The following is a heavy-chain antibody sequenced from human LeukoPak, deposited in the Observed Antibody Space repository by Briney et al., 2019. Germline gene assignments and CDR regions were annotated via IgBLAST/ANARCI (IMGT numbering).Heavy chain of an antibody. Sequence: GGSLRLSCAASRFTLSSYGTHRVPQAPRKGLEWVAVISYDGSNKYYAHSVKGRFTLSRDNSKNTLYLQMNSLRAEDTAVHYCAKGPEWELQTGYYYYYGMDVWGQGTTVTVSS. V-gene: IGHV3-30*18. CDR3: AKGPEWELQTGYYYYYGMDV. CDR2: ISYDGSNK. CDR1: RFTLSSYG. D-gene: IGHD1-26*01. J-gene: IGHJ6*02.